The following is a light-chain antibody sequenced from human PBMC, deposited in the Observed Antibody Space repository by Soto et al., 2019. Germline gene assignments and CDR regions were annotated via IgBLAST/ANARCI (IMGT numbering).Light chain of an antibody. Sequence: DIQMTQSPSSLSASVGDRVTITCRASQKITTYLNWCQQKPGKAPKLLIYGASILQSGVPSRFGGSGSGTEFTLTISSLQPEDFATYYCQQLKSYPITFGQGTRLEIK. CDR1: QKITTY. J-gene: IGKJ5*01. CDR2: GAS. CDR3: QQLKSYPIT. V-gene: IGKV1-9*01.